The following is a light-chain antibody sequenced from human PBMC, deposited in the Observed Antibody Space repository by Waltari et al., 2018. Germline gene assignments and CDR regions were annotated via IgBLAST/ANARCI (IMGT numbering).Light chain of an antibody. J-gene: IGLJ3*02. CDR1: SSDVGGYNY. CDR2: DVS. CDR3: CSYAGSYTWV. Sequence: QSPLTQPRSVSGSPGQSVTISCPGTSSDVGGYNYVSWYQQHPGKAPKLMIYDVSKRPSGVPDRFSGSKSGNTASLTISGLQAEDEADYYSCSYAGSYTWVFGGGTKLTVL. V-gene: IGLV2-11*01.